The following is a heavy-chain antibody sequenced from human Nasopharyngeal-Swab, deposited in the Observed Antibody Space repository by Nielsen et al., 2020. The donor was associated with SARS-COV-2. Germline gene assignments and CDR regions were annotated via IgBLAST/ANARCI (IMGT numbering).Heavy chain of an antibody. Sequence: GGSLRLSCTTSGFTFDAYAMSWFRQAPGKGLEWVGFIRSKIYSGAPEYAASVKGRFTISRDGAESIAFLQMNSLETEDTGVYYCARSVGSFYGQGAFDIWGQGTIVTVSS. CDR3: ARSVGSFYGQGAFDI. D-gene: IGHD1-26*01. J-gene: IGHJ3*02. CDR2: IRSKIYSGAP. CDR1: GFTFDAYA. V-gene: IGHV3-49*01.